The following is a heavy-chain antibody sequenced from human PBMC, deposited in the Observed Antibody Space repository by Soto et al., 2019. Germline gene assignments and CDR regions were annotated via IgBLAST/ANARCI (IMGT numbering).Heavy chain of an antibody. CDR1: GGSFSGYY. V-gene: IGHV4-34*01. CDR2: INRSGST. D-gene: IGHD1-7*01. CDR3: ARNSGSAGTPFDY. Sequence: PSETLSLTCAVYGGSFSGYYWSWIRQPPGKGLEWIGEINRSGSTNYNPSLKSRVTISVDTSKNQFSLKLSSVTAADTAVYYCARNSGSAGTPFDYWGQGTLVTVSS. J-gene: IGHJ4*02.